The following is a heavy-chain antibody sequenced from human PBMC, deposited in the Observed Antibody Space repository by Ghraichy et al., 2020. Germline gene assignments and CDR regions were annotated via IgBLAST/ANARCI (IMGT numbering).Heavy chain of an antibody. CDR2: LYYSGST. CDR3: ARELSPGYSSGWYVY. D-gene: IGHD6-19*01. Sequence: QTLSLTCTVSGGSISSYYWSWIRQPPGKGLEWIGYLYYSGSTNYNPSLKSRVTISVHTSKNQFSLKLSSVTAADTAVYYCARELSPGYSSGWYVYWGQGTLVTVSS. J-gene: IGHJ4*02. CDR1: GGSISSYY. V-gene: IGHV4-59*01.